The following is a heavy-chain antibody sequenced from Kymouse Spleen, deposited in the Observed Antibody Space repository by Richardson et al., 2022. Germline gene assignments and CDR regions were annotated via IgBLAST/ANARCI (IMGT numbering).Heavy chain of an antibody. D-gene: IGHD1-7*01. V-gene: IGHV3-33*01. CDR1: GFTFSSYG. J-gene: IGHJ4*02. CDR2: IWYDGSNK. Sequence: QVQLVESGGGVVQPGRSLRLSCAASGFTFSSYGMHWVRQAPGKGLEWVAVIWYDGSNKYYADSVKGRFTISRDNSKNTLYLQMNSLRAEDTAVYYCASRGITGTTRYFDYWGQGTLVTVSS. CDR3: ASRGITGTTRYFDY.